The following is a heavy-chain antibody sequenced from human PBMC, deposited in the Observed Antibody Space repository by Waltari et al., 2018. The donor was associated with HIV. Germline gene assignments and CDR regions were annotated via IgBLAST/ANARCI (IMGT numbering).Heavy chain of an antibody. V-gene: IGHV3-7*02. CDR2: INPVVSSK. J-gene: IGHJ4*02. CDR1: GFTFSGYW. Sequence: DVHLVESGGALVQPGGSLRLSCAASGFTFSGYWMSWVRRAPGKGLGWVANINPVVSSKYHVDSVRGRFTISRDNAKNSLYLQMSSLRAEDTAVYYCASGLGDWGYWGRGTLVTVSS. D-gene: IGHD2-21*02. CDR3: ASGLGDWGY.